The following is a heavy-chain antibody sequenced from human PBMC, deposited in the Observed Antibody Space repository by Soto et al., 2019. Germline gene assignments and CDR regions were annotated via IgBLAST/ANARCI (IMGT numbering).Heavy chain of an antibody. Sequence: QVQLQESGPGLVKPSQTLSLTCTVSGGSITSGAYYWSWIRQYPGTGLEWIGYIYYSGITYSNPSLKGRVTTSIDTSKKQFSLKLSSVTAADTAVYYCARKAEATVTISLPFDIWGQGTMVTVSS. CDR3: ARKAEATVTISLPFDI. CDR1: GGSITSGAYY. V-gene: IGHV4-31*03. CDR2: IYYSGIT. J-gene: IGHJ3*02. D-gene: IGHD4-17*01.